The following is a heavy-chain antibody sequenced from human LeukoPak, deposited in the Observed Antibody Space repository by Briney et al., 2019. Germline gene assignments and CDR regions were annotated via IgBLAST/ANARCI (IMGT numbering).Heavy chain of an antibody. CDR3: ARSSVGYYDILTGDY. CDR2: ISAYNGNT. Sequence: ASVKVSRKASGYTFTSYGISWVRQAPGQGLEWMGWISAYNGNTNYAQKLQGRVTMTTDTSTSTAYMELRSLRSDDTAVYYCARSSVGYYDILTGDYWGQGTLVTVSS. CDR1: GYTFTSYG. D-gene: IGHD3-9*01. J-gene: IGHJ4*02. V-gene: IGHV1-18*01.